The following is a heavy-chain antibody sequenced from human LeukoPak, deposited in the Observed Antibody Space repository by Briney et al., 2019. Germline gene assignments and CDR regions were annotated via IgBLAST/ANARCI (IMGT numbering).Heavy chain of an antibody. CDR2: ISSSGSTI. J-gene: IGHJ6*02. V-gene: IGHV3-48*04. D-gene: IGHD1-1*01. CDR3: ARDRDWNQRPDYYYYGMDV. Sequence: GGALRLSCAASGFTFSSYAMHWVRQAAGKGLEWVSYISSSGSTIYYADSVKGRFTISRDNAKNSLYLQMNSLRAEDTAVYYCARDRDWNQRPDYYYYGMDVWGQGTTVTVSS. CDR1: GFTFSSYA.